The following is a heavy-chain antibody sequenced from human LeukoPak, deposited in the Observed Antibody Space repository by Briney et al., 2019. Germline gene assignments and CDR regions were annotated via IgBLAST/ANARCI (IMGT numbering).Heavy chain of an antibody. V-gene: IGHV4-59*01. Sequence: PSETLSLTCTVSGGSISSYYWSWIRQPPGMGLEWIANIYHTGSTNYNPSLSSRVTISIDTAKNQFSLKLTSVTAADTAVYYCARRGRNSSGWQDYLWGQGTLVTVSS. CDR2: IYHTGST. D-gene: IGHD6-25*01. J-gene: IGHJ4*02. CDR3: ARRGRNSSGWQDYL. CDR1: GGSISSYY.